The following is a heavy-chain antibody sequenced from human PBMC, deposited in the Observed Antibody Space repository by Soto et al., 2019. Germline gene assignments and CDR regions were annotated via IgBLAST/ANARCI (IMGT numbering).Heavy chain of an antibody. Sequence: SEPRSLTCSVYGGSFSGYYWSWIRQPPGEGLEWIGEINHSGSTNYNPSLKSRVTISVDTSKNQFSLKLSSVTAADTAVYYCARKSIRYFDWLSATYFDYWGQGTLVTVSS. D-gene: IGHD3-9*01. CDR3: ARKSIRYFDWLSATYFDY. CDR1: GGSFSGYY. CDR2: INHSGST. J-gene: IGHJ4*02. V-gene: IGHV4-34*01.